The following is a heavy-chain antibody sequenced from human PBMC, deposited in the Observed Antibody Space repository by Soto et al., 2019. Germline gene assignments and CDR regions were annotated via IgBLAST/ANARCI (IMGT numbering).Heavy chain of an antibody. Sequence: SETLSLTCAVSAGSIITTNWYVCVRQPPGMGLEWIGEIYHTGTTTYNPSLKSRVTMSVDTSKNQFSLRLSFVTAADTAVYYCATSSGSAYGLDVWGPGATVTVSS. CDR1: AGSIITTNW. D-gene: IGHD3-10*01. V-gene: IGHV4-4*02. J-gene: IGHJ6*02. CDR2: IYHTGTT. CDR3: ATSSGSAYGLDV.